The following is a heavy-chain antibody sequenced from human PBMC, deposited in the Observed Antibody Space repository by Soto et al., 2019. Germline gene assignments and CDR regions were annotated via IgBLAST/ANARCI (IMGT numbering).Heavy chain of an antibody. CDR2: INPNSGGT. D-gene: IGHD4-17*01. CDR1: GYTFTGHF. CDR3: ARDDYGGDSGVLVDF. J-gene: IGHJ4*02. V-gene: IGHV1-2*02. Sequence: QVQLVQSGDEVTKHGASVKVSCKTSGYTFTGHFMHWVRQAPGQGFEWMGWINPNSGGTNYLQRFQGRVSMTRDTSISTAYMELSRLTSDDTAVYYCARDDYGGDSGVLVDFWGQGTLVTVSS.